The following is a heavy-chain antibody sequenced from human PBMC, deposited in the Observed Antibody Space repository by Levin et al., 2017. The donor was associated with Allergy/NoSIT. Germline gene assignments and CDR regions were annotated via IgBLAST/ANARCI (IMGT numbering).Heavy chain of an antibody. Sequence: RSSETLSLTCTVSGGSISSYYWSWIRQPAGKALEWIGRFYTSGSTNDNPSLKSRVTMSVDTSKNQFSLKLRYVTAADTAVYYCARGGSTTIDFDYWGQGTLVTVSS. D-gene: IGHD1-26*01. CDR1: GGSISSYY. J-gene: IGHJ4*02. CDR3: ARGGSTTIDFDY. CDR2: FYTSGST. V-gene: IGHV4-4*07.